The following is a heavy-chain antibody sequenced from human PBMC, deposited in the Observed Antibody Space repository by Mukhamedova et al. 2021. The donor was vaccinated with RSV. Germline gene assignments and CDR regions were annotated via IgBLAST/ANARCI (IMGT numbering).Heavy chain of an antibody. Sequence: APGKGLEWVAVISYDGSNKYYADSVKGRFTISRDNSKNTLYLQMNSLRAEDTAVYYCARGLSGYYYVIDYWGQGTLVTVSS. V-gene: IGHV3-30*04. CDR3: ARGLSGYYYVIDY. D-gene: IGHD3-22*01. J-gene: IGHJ4*02. CDR2: ISYDGSNK.